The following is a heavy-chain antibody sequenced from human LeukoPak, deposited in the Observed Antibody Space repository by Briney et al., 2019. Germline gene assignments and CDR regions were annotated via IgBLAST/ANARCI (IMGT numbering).Heavy chain of an antibody. V-gene: IGHV4-38-2*02. CDR2: IYYSGST. Sequence: SETLSLTCTVSGYSLSGGYYWGWIRQPPGKGLEWIGTIYYSGSTYYNPSLKSRVTISVDTSKNQFSLKLSSVTAADTAVYYCARDYCDFWSGYYYRHFDYWGQGTLVTVSS. D-gene: IGHD3-3*01. J-gene: IGHJ4*02. CDR3: ARDYCDFWSGYYYRHFDY. CDR1: GYSLSGGYY.